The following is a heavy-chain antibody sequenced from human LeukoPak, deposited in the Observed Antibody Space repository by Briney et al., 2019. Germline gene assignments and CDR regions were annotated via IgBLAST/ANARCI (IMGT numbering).Heavy chain of an antibody. J-gene: IGHJ6*02. CDR3: AKDQGYCSGGSCSYYYYYGMDV. CDR2: ISYDGSNK. Sequence: RGSLRLSCAASGFTFSSYGMHWVRQAPGKGLEWVAVISYDGSNKYYADSVKGRFTISRDNSKNTLYLQMNSLRAEDTAVYYCAKDQGYCSGGSCSYYYYYGMDVWGQGTTVAVSS. V-gene: IGHV3-30*18. CDR1: GFTFSSYG. D-gene: IGHD2-15*01.